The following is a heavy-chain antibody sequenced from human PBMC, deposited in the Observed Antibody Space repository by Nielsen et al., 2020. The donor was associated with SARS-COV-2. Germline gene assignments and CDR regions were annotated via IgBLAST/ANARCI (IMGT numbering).Heavy chain of an antibody. CDR2: ISSSSSTI. CDR3: AKGNPYDFWSDALNYYYMDV. CDR1: GFTFSSYS. V-gene: IGHV3-48*01. D-gene: IGHD3-3*01. J-gene: IGHJ6*03. Sequence: GESLKISCAASGFTFSSYSMNWVRQAPGKGLEWVSYISSSSSTIYYADSVKGRFTISRDNAKNSLYLQMNSLRAEDTAVYYCAKGNPYDFWSDALNYYYMDVWGKGTTVTVSS.